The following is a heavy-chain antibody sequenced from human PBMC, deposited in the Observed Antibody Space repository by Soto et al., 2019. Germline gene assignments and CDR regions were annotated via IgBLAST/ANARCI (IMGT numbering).Heavy chain of an antibody. CDR1: GDTFNRYA. CDR2: IIPIFGTA. CDR3: ARGARFLEWLSFDH. J-gene: IGHJ4*02. D-gene: IGHD3-3*01. V-gene: IGHV1-69*13. Sequence: QVQLEQSGAEVKTLGSSVKVSCKASGDTFNRYAISWVRQAPGQGLECMGGIIPIFGTANYAPQFQDRVANSADASTPTAYMALTSLKSEDTAVYFCARGARFLEWLSFDHWGQGTLVTVSS.